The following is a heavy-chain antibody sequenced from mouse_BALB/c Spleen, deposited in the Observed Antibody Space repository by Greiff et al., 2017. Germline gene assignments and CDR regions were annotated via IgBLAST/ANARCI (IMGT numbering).Heavy chain of an antibody. V-gene: IGHV7-3*02. Sequence: EVQLVESGGGLVQPGGSLRLSCATSGFTFTDYYMSWVRQPPVKALEWLGFIRNKANGYTTEYSASVKGRFTISRDNSQSILYLQMNTLRAEDSATYYCAREGAMDYWGQGTSVTVSS. CDR1: GFTFTDYY. J-gene: IGHJ4*01. CDR2: IRNKANGYTT. CDR3: AREGAMDY.